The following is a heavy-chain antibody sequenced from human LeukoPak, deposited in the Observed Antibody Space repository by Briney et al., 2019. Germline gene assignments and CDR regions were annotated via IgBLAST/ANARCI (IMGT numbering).Heavy chain of an antibody. D-gene: IGHD6-13*01. J-gene: IGHJ5*02. Sequence: PSETLSLTRTVSGGSISSSSYYWGWIRQPPGKGLEWIGSVYYTGRTYYNPSLKSRVTISVDTSKNQLSLKLRSVTAADTALYYCASPGHSSSTWFDPWGQGTLVTVSS. CDR2: VYYTGRT. V-gene: IGHV4-39*01. CDR3: ASPGHSSSTWFDP. CDR1: GGSISSSSYY.